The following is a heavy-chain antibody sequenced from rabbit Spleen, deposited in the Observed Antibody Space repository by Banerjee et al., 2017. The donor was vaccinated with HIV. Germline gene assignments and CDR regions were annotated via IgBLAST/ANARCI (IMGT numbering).Heavy chain of an antibody. CDR2: IYAGSSGTT. D-gene: IGHD6-1*01. Sequence: EESGGDLVKPEGSLTLSCTASGFSFSSSYWICWVRQAPGKGLEWIACIYAGSSGTTYYASWAKGRFTISKTSSTTVTLQMTRLTAADTATYFCARGIPYGFSGDAYPPYGMDLWGPGTLVTVS. CDR3: ARGIPYGFSGDAYPPYGMDL. CDR1: GFSFSSSYW. V-gene: IGHV1S45*01. J-gene: IGHJ6*01.